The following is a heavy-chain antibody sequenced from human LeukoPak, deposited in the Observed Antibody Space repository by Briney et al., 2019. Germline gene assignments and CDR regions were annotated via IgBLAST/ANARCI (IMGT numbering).Heavy chain of an antibody. CDR1: GFTFSNAW. CDR2: IKSKTDGGTT. D-gene: IGHD1-26*01. V-gene: IGHV3-15*01. Sequence: PGGSLRLSCAASGFTFSNAWMSWVRQAPGKGLEWVGRIKSKTDGGTTDYAAPVKGRFTISRDDSKNTLYLQMNSLRAEDTAVYYCAKVAVGSYWPNDAFDIWGQGTMVTVSS. J-gene: IGHJ3*02. CDR3: AKVAVGSYWPNDAFDI.